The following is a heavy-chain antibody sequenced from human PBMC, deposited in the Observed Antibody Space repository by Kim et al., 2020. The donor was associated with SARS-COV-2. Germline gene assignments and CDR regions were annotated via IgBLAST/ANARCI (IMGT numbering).Heavy chain of an antibody. CDR2: ISWNSGSI. CDR3: AKDIYYDSSGYPT. CDR1: GFTFDDYA. V-gene: IGHV3-9*01. J-gene: IGHJ4*02. Sequence: GGSLRLSCAASGFTFDDYAMHWVRQAPGKGLEWVSGISWNSGSIGYADSVKGRFTISRDNAKNSLYLQMNSLRAEDTALYYCAKDIYYDSSGYPTWGQGTLVTVSS. D-gene: IGHD3-22*01.